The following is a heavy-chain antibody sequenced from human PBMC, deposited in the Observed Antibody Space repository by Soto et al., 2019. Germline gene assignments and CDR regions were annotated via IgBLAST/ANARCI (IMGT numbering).Heavy chain of an antibody. CDR2: ISNDGSNT. V-gene: IGHV3-30*18. Sequence: GGSLRLSCAASGFPFSPYGMHWVRQAPGKGLEWVAGISNDGSNTYYGNSVKGRFTISRDNSEKTLYLQMNSLRAADTAVYYCAKDLYYYDSSGYSNWSDPWGQGTLVTVSS. D-gene: IGHD3-22*01. CDR1: GFPFSPYG. CDR3: AKDLYYYDSSGYSNWSDP. J-gene: IGHJ5*02.